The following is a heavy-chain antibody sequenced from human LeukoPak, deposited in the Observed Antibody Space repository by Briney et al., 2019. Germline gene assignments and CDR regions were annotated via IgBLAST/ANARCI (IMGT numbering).Heavy chain of an antibody. Sequence: GGSLRLSCAASGFTFSSYGMHWVRQAPGKGLEWVAFIRYDGSNKYYADSVKGRFTISRDNAKSSLYLQMNSLRAEDTAVYYCARDPYSGSYGADYYYYMDVWGKGTTVTISS. J-gene: IGHJ6*03. CDR1: GFTFSSYG. D-gene: IGHD1-26*01. CDR3: ARDPYSGSYGADYYYYMDV. CDR2: IRYDGSNK. V-gene: IGHV3-30*02.